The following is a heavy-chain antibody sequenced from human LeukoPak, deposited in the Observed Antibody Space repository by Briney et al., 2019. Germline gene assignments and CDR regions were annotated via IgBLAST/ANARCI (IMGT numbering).Heavy chain of an antibody. Sequence: PGGSLRLSCAASGFTFDDYGMSWVRQAPGKGLEWVSGINWNGGSTGYADSVKGRFTISRDNAKNSLYLQMNSLRAEDTALYYCARAYGYYYYYYMDVWGKGTTVTVSS. V-gene: IGHV3-20*04. J-gene: IGHJ6*03. CDR1: GFTFDDYG. CDR2: INWNGGST. D-gene: IGHD3-10*01. CDR3: ARAYGYYYYYYMDV.